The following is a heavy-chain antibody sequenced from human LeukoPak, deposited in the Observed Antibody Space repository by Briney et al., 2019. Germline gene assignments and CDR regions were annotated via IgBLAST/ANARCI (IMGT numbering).Heavy chain of an antibody. Sequence: PGGSLRLSCAASGFTFDDYAMHWVRQAPGKGLEWVSLISWDGGSTYYADSVKGRFTISRDNSKNSLYLQMNSLRAEDTALYYCAKDALGYDSSGYYDYWGQGTLVTVSS. D-gene: IGHD3-22*01. CDR1: GFTFDDYA. CDR2: ISWDGGST. J-gene: IGHJ4*02. V-gene: IGHV3-43D*03. CDR3: AKDALGYDSSGYYDY.